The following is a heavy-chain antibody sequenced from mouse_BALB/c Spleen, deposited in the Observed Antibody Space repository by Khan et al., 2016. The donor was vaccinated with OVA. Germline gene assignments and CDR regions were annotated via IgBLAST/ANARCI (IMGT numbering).Heavy chain of an antibody. CDR1: GFTFSAYG. J-gene: IGHJ3*01. Sequence: EVELVESGGDLVKPGGSLRLSCAASGFTFSAYGMSWVRQTPDKRLEWVATINSDGYYTYYPDTVKGRFPISRNNAENTLYLQMSSLKSEDTAIYYCSSHVTGSFAYWGQGTLVTVSA. D-gene: IGHD4-1*01. CDR2: INSDGYYT. V-gene: IGHV5-6*01. CDR3: SSHVTGSFAY.